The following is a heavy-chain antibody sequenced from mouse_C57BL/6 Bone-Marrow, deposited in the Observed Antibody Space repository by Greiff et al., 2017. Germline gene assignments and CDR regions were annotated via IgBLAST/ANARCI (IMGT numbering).Heavy chain of an antibody. CDR3: ARSGDYVYAMDY. CDR1: GYAFTNYL. V-gene: IGHV1-54*01. J-gene: IGHJ4*01. Sequence: VQLQQSGAELVRPGTSVKVSCKASGYAFTNYLIEWVKQRPGQGLEWIGVINPGSGGTTYNEKFKGKATLTADKSSSTAYMQLSCLTSEDSAVYFCARSGDYVYAMDYWGQGTSVTVSS. CDR2: INPGSGGT. D-gene: IGHD2-4*01.